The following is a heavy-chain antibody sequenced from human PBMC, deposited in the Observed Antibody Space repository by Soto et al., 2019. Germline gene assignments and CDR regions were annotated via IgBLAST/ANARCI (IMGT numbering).Heavy chain of an antibody. J-gene: IGHJ4*02. Sequence: GGSLRLSCAASGFTFSSYVMSWVRQAPGKGLELVSAISGSGGSTYYADSVKGRFTISRDNSKNTLYLQMNSLRAEDTAVYYCAKPLSSIAARREGDFDYWGQGTLVTVSS. CDR3: AKPLSSIAARREGDFDY. V-gene: IGHV3-23*01. D-gene: IGHD6-6*01. CDR2: ISGSGGST. CDR1: GFTFSSYV.